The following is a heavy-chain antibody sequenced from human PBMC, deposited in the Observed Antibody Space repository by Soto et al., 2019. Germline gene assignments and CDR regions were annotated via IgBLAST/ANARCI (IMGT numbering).Heavy chain of an antibody. CDR1: RFTFSSYG. Sequence: QVQLVESGGGVVQPGRSLRLSCAASRFTFSSYGMHWVRQAPGKGLEWVAVIWYDGSNKYYADSVKGRFTISRDNSKNTLYLQMNSLRAEDTAVYYCAIQRDCSGGSCYGSGDYWGQGTLVTVSS. CDR3: AIQRDCSGGSCYGSGDY. J-gene: IGHJ4*02. CDR2: IWYDGSNK. D-gene: IGHD2-15*01. V-gene: IGHV3-33*01.